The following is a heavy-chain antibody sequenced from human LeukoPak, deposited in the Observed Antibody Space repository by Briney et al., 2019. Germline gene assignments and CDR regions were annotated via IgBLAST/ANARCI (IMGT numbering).Heavy chain of an antibody. CDR1: GFTFSSYG. CDR3: ARDIVSHCSGGSCYNWFDP. Sequence: GRSLRPSCAASGFTFSSYGMHWVRQAPGKGLEWVAVIWYDGSNKYYADSVKGRFTISRDNSKSTLYLQMNSLRAEDTAVYYCARDIVSHCSGGSCYNWFDPWGQGTLVTVSS. CDR2: IWYDGSNK. J-gene: IGHJ5*02. D-gene: IGHD2-15*01. V-gene: IGHV3-33*01.